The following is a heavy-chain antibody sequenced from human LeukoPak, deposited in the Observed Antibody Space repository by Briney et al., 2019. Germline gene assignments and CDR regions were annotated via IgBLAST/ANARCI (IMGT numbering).Heavy chain of an antibody. CDR2: INHSGST. D-gene: IGHD3-10*01. J-gene: IGHJ4*02. CDR3: SYGSGSYLAPFDY. CDR1: GVSFSGYY. Sequence: PSETLSLTCAVYGVSFSGYYWSWIRQPPGKGLEWIGEINHSGSTNYNPSLKSRVTISVDTSKNQFSLKLSSVTAADTAVYYCSYGSGSYLAPFDYWGQGTLVTVSS. V-gene: IGHV4-34*01.